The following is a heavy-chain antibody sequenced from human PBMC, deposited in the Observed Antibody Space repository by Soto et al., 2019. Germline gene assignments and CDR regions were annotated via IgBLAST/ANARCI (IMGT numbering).Heavy chain of an antibody. CDR1: GGSISSYY. J-gene: IGHJ6*02. CDR2: IYYSGST. Sequence: SETLSLTCTVSGGSISSYYWSWIRQPPGKGLEWIGYIYYSGSTNYNPSLKSRVTISVDTSKNQFSLKLSSVTAADTAVYYCARGRGYSGSYYNLAYYYGMDVWGQGTTVTVPS. D-gene: IGHD3-10*01. V-gene: IGHV4-59*01. CDR3: ARGRGYSGSYYNLAYYYGMDV.